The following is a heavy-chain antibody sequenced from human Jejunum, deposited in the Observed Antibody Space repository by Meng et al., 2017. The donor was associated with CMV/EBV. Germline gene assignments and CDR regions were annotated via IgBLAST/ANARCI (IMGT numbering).Heavy chain of an antibody. CDR1: GFTVSSNY. J-gene: IGHJ4*02. Sequence: CVASGFTVSSNYMSWVRQAPGKGLEWVSIIYSDGTTYFADSVKGRFTTSRDKSKNTLDLQMNSLRAEDMAVYYCAYSSSWAHFDYWGQGTLVTVSS. CDR2: IYSDGTT. D-gene: IGHD6-13*01. CDR3: AYSSSWAHFDY. V-gene: IGHV3-53*01.